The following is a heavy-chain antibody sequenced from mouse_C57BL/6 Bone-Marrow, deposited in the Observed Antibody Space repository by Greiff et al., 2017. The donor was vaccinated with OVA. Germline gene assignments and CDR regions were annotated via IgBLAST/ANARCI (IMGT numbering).Heavy chain of an antibody. CDR3: ARSKTTTVVAYYFDD. J-gene: IGHJ2*01. CDR1: GYTFTSYW. D-gene: IGHD1-1*01. Sequence: QVQLQQSGTELVKPGASVKLSCKASGYTFTSYWMHWVKQRPGQGLEWIGNINPSNGGTKYNEKFKSKATLTVDKSSSTAYMQLSSLTSEDSAVYCCARSKTTTVVAYYFDDWGQGTTLTVSS. V-gene: IGHV1-53*01. CDR2: INPSNGGT.